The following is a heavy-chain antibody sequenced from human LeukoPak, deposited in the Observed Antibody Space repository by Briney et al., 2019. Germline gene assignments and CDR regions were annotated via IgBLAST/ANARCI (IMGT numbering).Heavy chain of an antibody. J-gene: IGHJ4*02. D-gene: IGHD3-22*01. CDR2: IYYSGST. Sequence: SEALSLTCTLSVGSLSSYYWSWVREPPGKGVEWMGYIYYSGSTNYNPSLKSRVTISVDTSKNQFSLKLSSVTAADTAVYYCAGLVGRYSSGLYYYYFDYWGQGTLVTVSS. V-gene: IGHV4-59*01. CDR1: VGSLSSYY. CDR3: AGLVGRYSSGLYYYYFDY.